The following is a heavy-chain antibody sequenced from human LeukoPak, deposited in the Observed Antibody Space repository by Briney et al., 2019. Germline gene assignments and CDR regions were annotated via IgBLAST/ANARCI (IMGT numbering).Heavy chain of an antibody. D-gene: IGHD4-17*01. V-gene: IGHV4-59*01. Sequence: PSGTLSLTCTVSGGSISNYYWSWIRQPPGKGLEWIGSIYYSGSTNYNPSLKSRVTISVDTSKNHFSLKLSSVTAADTAVYYCARGDYGDYVNWGQGSLVTVSS. CDR1: GGSISNYY. CDR3: ARGDYGDYVN. CDR2: IYYSGST. J-gene: IGHJ4*02.